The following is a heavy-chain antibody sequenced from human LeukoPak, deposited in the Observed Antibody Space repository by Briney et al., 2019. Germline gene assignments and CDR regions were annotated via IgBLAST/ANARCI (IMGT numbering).Heavy chain of an antibody. Sequence: GGSLRLSCAASGFTFSDYYMSWIRQAPGKGLEWVSYISSSGSTIYYADSVKGRFTISRDNAKNSLYLQMNSLRAEDTAVYYCARGVEMATFPHAFDIWGQGTMVTVSS. J-gene: IGHJ3*02. D-gene: IGHD5-24*01. V-gene: IGHV3-11*01. CDR2: ISSSGSTI. CDR3: ARGVEMATFPHAFDI. CDR1: GFTFSDYY.